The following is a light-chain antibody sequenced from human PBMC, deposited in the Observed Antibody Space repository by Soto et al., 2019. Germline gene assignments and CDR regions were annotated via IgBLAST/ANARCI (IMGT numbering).Light chain of an antibody. CDR3: QQSYSSPPT. V-gene: IGKV1-39*01. Sequence: DIQMTQSPSSLSGSVGDRVTITCRASQSISSYLNWYQQKPGKAPKLLIFAASSLQSGVPSRFSGSRSGPDFTLTISSLQPEDFATYYCQQSYSSPPTCGQGTKVDIK. J-gene: IGKJ1*01. CDR1: QSISSY. CDR2: AAS.